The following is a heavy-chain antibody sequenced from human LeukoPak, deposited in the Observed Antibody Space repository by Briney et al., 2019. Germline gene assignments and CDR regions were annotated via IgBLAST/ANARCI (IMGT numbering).Heavy chain of an antibody. CDR2: FDPEDGET. CDR3: ATDDPIAAAGITYYYYMDV. D-gene: IGHD6-13*01. J-gene: IGHJ6*03. CDR1: GGTFSSYA. V-gene: IGHV1-24*01. Sequence: ASVKVSCKASGGTFSSYAISWVRQAPGQGLEWMGGFDPEDGETIYAQKFQGRVTMTEDTSTDTAYMELSSLRSEDTAVYYCATDDPIAAAGITYYYYMDVWGKGTTVTVSS.